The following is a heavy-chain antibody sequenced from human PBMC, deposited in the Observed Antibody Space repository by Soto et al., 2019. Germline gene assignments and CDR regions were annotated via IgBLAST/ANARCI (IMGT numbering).Heavy chain of an antibody. J-gene: IGHJ3*02. CDR3: AVSAIAATKDHPGAFDI. V-gene: IGHV1-2*04. D-gene: IGHD6-13*01. Sequence: GASVKVSCKASGYTFTGYYMHWVRQAPGQGLEWMGWINPNSGGTNYAQKFQGWVTMTRDTSISTAYMELSRLRSDDTAVYYCAVSAIAATKDHPGAFDIWGQGTMVTVSS. CDR2: INPNSGGT. CDR1: GYTFTGYY.